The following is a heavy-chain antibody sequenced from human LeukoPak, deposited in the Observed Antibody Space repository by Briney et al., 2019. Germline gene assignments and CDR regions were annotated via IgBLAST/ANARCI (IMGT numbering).Heavy chain of an antibody. CDR1: GFTLRSYA. D-gene: IGHD6-13*01. CDR2: ISGSSVNT. J-gene: IGHJ4*02. V-gene: IGHV3-23*01. Sequence: RRSLRLSCAASGFTLRSYAMNWVRQAPGQGLQWVSSISGSSVNTYYADSVKGRFTISRDNSKDTLYLQMNSLRAEDTAVYYCAKDPDGQYTSSWYTVDYWGQGTLVTVSS. CDR3: AKDPDGQYTSSWYTVDY.